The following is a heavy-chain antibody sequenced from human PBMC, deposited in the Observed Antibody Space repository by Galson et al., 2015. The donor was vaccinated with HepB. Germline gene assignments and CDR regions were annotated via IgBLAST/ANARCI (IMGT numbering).Heavy chain of an antibody. CDR1: GFTVSDNY. Sequence: SLRLSCAASGFTVSDNYLNWVRQAPGKGLEWVSVIYSDGTTYYTDSVKGRFTISRDKYEHTLYLQMNSLRTEDTAVYYCARDTLVIPSHTRLRPYYYYGMDVWGQGTTVIVSS. CDR3: ARDTLVIPSHTRLRPYYYYGMDV. V-gene: IGHV3-53*01. D-gene: IGHD2-21*01. J-gene: IGHJ6*02. CDR2: IYSDGTT.